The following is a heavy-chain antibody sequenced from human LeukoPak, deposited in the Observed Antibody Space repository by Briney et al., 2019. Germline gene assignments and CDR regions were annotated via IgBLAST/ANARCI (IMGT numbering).Heavy chain of an antibody. V-gene: IGHV1-2*02. J-gene: IGHJ4*02. CDR3: ARGFLAGYSGYDSFFGNDY. D-gene: IGHD5-12*01. Sequence: ASVKVSYKASGYTFTGYYMLWVRQAPGQGLEWMGWINPNSGGTNYAQKFQGRVTMTRDTSISTAYMELSRLRSDDTAVYYCARGFLAGYSGYDSFFGNDYWGQGTLVTVSS. CDR1: GYTFTGYY. CDR2: INPNSGGT.